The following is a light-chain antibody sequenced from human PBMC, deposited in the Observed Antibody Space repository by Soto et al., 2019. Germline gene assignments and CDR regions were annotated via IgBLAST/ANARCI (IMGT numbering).Light chain of an antibody. J-gene: IGKJ4*01. CDR2: GAS. CDR1: QSVSSN. Sequence: EIVMTQSPATLSVSPGARAPLSCRASQSVSSNLAWYPQKPGQAPRLLIYGASTRATGIPARFSGSGSGTEFTLTISSLQSEDFAVYYCQQYNNWPLTFGGGTKVDIK. CDR3: QQYNNWPLT. V-gene: IGKV3-15*01.